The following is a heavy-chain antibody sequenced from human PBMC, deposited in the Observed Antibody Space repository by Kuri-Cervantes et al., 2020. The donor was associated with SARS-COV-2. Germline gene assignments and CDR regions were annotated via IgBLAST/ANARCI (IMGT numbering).Heavy chain of an antibody. CDR1: RFRFSSYD. Sequence: GGSLRLSCAASRFRFSSYDMAWVRQAPGKGLEWVSGISGNGGTTYYADSVKGRFTISRDNSRNTLYLQMNSLRAEDTAVYYCARGHDRRVYFSTPAPYYFDFWGQGILVTVSS. V-gene: IGHV3-23*01. J-gene: IGHJ4*02. CDR2: ISGNGGTT. CDR3: ARGHDRRVYFSTPAPYYFDF. D-gene: IGHD3-22*01.